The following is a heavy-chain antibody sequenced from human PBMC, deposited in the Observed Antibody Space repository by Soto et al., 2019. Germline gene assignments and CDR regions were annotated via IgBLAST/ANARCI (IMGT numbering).Heavy chain of an antibody. Sequence: SETLSLTCTVSGGSISSYYWSWIRQPPGKGLEWIGYIYYSGSTNYNPSLKSRVTISVDTPKNQFSLKLSSVTAADTAVYYCAIQYCSGGSCTIDYWGQGTLVTVSS. V-gene: IGHV4-59*08. CDR2: IYYSGST. CDR3: AIQYCSGGSCTIDY. J-gene: IGHJ4*02. CDR1: GGSISSYY. D-gene: IGHD2-15*01.